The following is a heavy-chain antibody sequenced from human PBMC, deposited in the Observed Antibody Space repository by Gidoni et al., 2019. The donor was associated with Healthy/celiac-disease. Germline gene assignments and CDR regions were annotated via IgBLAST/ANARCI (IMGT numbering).Heavy chain of an antibody. CDR1: GFTFSGSA. CDR3: TRRATTMNYGMDV. J-gene: IGHJ6*02. Sequence: EVQLVESGGGLVQPGGSLKPSCAASGFTFSGSAMHWVSQASGKGLEWVGRIRSKANSYATAYAASGKGRFTISRDDSKNTAYLQMNSLKTEDTAVYYCTRRATTMNYGMDVWGQGTTVTVSS. D-gene: IGHD4-4*01. V-gene: IGHV3-73*01. CDR2: IRSKANSYAT.